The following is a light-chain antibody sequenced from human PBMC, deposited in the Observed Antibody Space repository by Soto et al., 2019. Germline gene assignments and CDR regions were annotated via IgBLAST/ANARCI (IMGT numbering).Light chain of an antibody. V-gene: IGKV3-20*01. Sequence: IVLTKCPSPLSLSPGESATLSCRASQRVXNNYSAWDQQKPGQAPRLPXYGASSRATGSPDRCSGSGSGTDFTLPISSLEPEDFSVYYCQQYGSPPFTVGQGSNVEI. J-gene: IGKJ4*01. CDR3: QQYGSPPFT. CDR1: QRVXNNY. CDR2: GAS.